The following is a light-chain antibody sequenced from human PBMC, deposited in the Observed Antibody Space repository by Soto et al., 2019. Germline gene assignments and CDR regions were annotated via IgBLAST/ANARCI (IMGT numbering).Light chain of an antibody. CDR3: QQSYSSPFT. J-gene: IGKJ3*01. CDR1: QTLSRN. V-gene: IGKV1-39*01. Sequence: DVQMTQSPSSLSAFVGDRVTITCRANQTLSRNLNWYQQKPGKAPSLLIFATSYLNDGVPSRFAGSGSGTDFTLPSSSLQPDDFATYYCQQSYSSPFTFGPGTTVD. CDR2: ATS.